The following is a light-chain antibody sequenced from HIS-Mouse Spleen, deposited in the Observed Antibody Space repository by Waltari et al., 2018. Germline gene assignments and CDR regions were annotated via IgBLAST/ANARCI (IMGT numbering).Light chain of an antibody. CDR3: CSYAGSYTWV. J-gene: IGLJ3*02. Sequence: QSALTQPRSVSGSPGQSVTIPCTGTSSDVGGYTYVSWYQQHPGKAPKLMIYDVSKRPSGVPDRFSGSKSGNTASLTISGLQAEDEADYYCCSYAGSYTWVFGGGTKLTVL. CDR1: SSDVGGYTY. V-gene: IGLV2-11*01. CDR2: DVS.